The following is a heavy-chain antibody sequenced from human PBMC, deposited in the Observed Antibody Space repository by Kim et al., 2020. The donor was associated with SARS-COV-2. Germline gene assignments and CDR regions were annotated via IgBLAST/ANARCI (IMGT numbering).Heavy chain of an antibody. D-gene: IGHD2-15*01. J-gene: IGHJ5*02. CDR1: GGSISSGGYY. CDR3: ARGLGGTEWNWFDP. V-gene: IGHV4-31*03. CDR2: IYYSGST. Sequence: SETLSLTCTVSGGSISSGGYYWSWIRQHPGKGLEWIGYIYYSGSTYYNPSLKSRVTISVDTSKNQFSLKLSSVTAADTAVYYCARGLGGTEWNWFDPWGQGTLVTVSS.